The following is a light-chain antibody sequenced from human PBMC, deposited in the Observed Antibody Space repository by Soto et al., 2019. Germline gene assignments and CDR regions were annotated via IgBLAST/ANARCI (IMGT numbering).Light chain of an antibody. CDR1: QSVSSNY. J-gene: IGKJ2*01. V-gene: IGKV3-20*01. CDR2: GAS. Sequence: EIVLTQSPGTLSLSPGERATLSCRASQSVSSNYLAWYQQKPGQAPRLLIYGASNRATGIPDRFSGVGSGTDFTLTISRLEPEDFAVYYCQQYDNSPPYTFGQGTKLEIK. CDR3: QQYDNSPPYT.